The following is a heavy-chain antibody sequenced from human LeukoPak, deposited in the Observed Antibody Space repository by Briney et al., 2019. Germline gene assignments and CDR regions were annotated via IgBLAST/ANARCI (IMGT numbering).Heavy chain of an antibody. V-gene: IGHV4-30-4*08. D-gene: IGHD3-3*01. CDR2: IYYSGST. Sequence: SETLSLTCTVSGGSISSGDYYWSWIRQPPGKGLEWIGYIYYSGSTYYNPSLKSRVTISVDTSKNQFSLKLSSVTAADTAVYYCARAGSELRFLEWSALDPWGQGTLVTVSS. CDR1: GGSISSGDYY. CDR3: ARAGSELRFLEWSALDP. J-gene: IGHJ5*02.